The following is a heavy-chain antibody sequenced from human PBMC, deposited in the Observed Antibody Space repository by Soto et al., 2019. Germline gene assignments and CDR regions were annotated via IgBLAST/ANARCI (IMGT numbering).Heavy chain of an antibody. V-gene: IGHV4-59*01. CDR2: IYYSGST. Sequence: QVQLQESGPGLVKPSETLSLTCTVSGGSISSYYWSWIRQPPGKGLEWIGYIYYSGSTNYNPSLKSRVTISVDTSKNQFSLKLSSVTAADTAVYYCAREIDYYGSGRGDWFDPWGQGTLVTVSS. J-gene: IGHJ5*02. CDR3: AREIDYYGSGRGDWFDP. D-gene: IGHD3-10*01. CDR1: GGSISSYY.